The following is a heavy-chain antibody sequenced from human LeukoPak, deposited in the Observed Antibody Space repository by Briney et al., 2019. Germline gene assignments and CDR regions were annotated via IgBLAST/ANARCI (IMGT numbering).Heavy chain of an antibody. J-gene: IGHJ6*02. D-gene: IGHD6-19*01. V-gene: IGHV3-30*04. CDR1: GFIFTTYG. Sequence: GGSLRLSCVASGFIFTTYGMHWVRQSPGKGLEWVAVISYDGTRKDYADSVKGRFTISRDNSKNTVYLQMNSLRSEARARYYCVKDQPRTGSWGQGTTVTVSS. CDR2: ISYDGTRK. CDR3: VKDQPRTGS.